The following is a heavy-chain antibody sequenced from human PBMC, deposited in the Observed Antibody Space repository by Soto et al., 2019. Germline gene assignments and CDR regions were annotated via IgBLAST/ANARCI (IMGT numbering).Heavy chain of an antibody. CDR3: ARDYDIWGEDWFDP. CDR2: ISAYNDER. V-gene: IGHV1-18*01. J-gene: IGHJ5*02. CDR1: GYTFTNFG. D-gene: IGHD3-9*01. Sequence: QVQLVQPGGEMKKPGASVKVSCKASGYTFTNFGISWVRQAPGQGPEWVGWISAYNDERNYAQKFRGRVIMTTDTSTSTAYMELRTLTSDDTAVYYCARDYDIWGEDWFDPWGQGTLVTVSS.